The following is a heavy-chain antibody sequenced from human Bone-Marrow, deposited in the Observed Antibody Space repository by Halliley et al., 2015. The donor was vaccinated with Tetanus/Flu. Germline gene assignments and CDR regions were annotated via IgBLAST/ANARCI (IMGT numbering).Heavy chain of an antibody. V-gene: IGHV3-23*01. D-gene: IGHD2-2*01. CDR2: ISGDGDST. Sequence: SLRLSCAASGFTFSTYGMTWVRQAPGKGLEWVSVISGDGDSTYYADSVKGRFTISRDNAKNSLSLQMNSLRPEDTALYYCAKDMSKDSNYQGGAFDIWGQGTMVTVSS. CDR1: GFTFSTYG. J-gene: IGHJ3*02. CDR3: AKDMSKDSNYQGGAFDI.